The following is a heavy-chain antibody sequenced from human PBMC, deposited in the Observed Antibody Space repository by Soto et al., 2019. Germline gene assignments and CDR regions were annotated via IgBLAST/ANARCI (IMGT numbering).Heavy chain of an antibody. CDR2: IDPSDSYT. J-gene: IGHJ6*02. CDR1: GYSFTSYW. D-gene: IGHD3-10*01. V-gene: IGHV5-10-1*01. CDR3: ATPTTRNVLLWFGELSNDLNYYYYGMDV. Sequence: GESLKISCKGSGYSFTSYWISWVRQMPGKGLEWMGRIDPSDSYTNYSPSFQGHVTISADKSISTAYLQWSSLKASDTAMYYCATPTTRNVLLWFGELSNDLNYYYYGMDVWGQGTTVTVSS.